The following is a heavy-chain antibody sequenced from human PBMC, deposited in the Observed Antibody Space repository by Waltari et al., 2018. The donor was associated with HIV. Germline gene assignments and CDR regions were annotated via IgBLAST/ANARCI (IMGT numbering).Heavy chain of an antibody. Sequence: AASGFTFSSYSMNWVRQAPGKGLEWVSSISSSSSYIYYADSVKGRFTISRDNAKNSLYLQMNSLRAEDTAVYYCARDPRRDPTLYYFDYWGQGTLVTVSS. D-gene: IGHD1-26*01. J-gene: IGHJ4*02. CDR2: ISSSSSYI. CDR3: ARDPRRDPTLYYFDY. CDR1: GFTFSSYS. V-gene: IGHV3-21*01.